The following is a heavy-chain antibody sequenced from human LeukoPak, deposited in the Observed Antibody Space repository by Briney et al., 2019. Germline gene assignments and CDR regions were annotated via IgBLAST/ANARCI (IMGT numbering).Heavy chain of an antibody. CDR3: EKDLPGDYFDF. V-gene: IGHV3-23*01. CDR2: ISGSDGST. J-gene: IGHJ4*02. Sequence: PGGSQRLSCAASGFTFSSYAMSCVRQAPGKGLEWVSAISGSDGSTYYADSVKGRFTISRDNSKNTVYLQMNSQRDEDTAVYYCEKDLPGDYFDFWGQGTLVTVSS. D-gene: IGHD1-14*01. CDR1: GFTFSSYA.